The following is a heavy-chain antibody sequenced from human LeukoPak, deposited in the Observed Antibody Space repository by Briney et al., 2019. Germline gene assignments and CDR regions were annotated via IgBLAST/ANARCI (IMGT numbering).Heavy chain of an antibody. V-gene: IGHV3-23*01. CDR2: IIGSGGST. J-gene: IGHJ4*02. CDR3: VRGDLRLPRSTPDC. Sequence: PGGSLRLSCAASGFTFSNYVMSWVRQAPGKGLEWVSTIIGSGGSTYYADSVKGRFTISRDNAMNTLYLQMNSLRGEDTAVYYCVRGDLRLPRSTPDCWGQGTLVTVSS. CDR1: GFTFSNYV. D-gene: IGHD5/OR15-5a*01.